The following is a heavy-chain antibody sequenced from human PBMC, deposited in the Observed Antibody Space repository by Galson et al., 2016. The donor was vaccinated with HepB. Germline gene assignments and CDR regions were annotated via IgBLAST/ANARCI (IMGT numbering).Heavy chain of an antibody. CDR3: TTAHGGDYYDAMDV. V-gene: IGHV3-15*07. D-gene: IGHD3-16*01. Sequence: SLRLSCAASGFTFTNNWMNWVRQAPGKGLEWVAPIRSRGDGGTTDYAAPVQGRFTVSRDDAKKTLYLQMNSLTTDDTAVYFCTTAHGGDYYDAMDVWGRGTTVTVSS. J-gene: IGHJ6*02. CDR1: GFTFTNNW. CDR2: IRSRGDGGTT.